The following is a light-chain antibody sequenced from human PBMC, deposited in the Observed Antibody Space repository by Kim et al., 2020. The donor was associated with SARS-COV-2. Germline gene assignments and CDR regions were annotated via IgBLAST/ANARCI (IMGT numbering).Light chain of an antibody. J-gene: IGLJ3*02. CDR1: ALPKAY. Sequence: SPGQTTRFTCSGAALPKAYAYWLRQKQGQAPALVIYENTERLSGIPERFSCSTSGTTVTLTISGVQAEDEADYYCQSSDSSDTFWVFGGGTQLTVL. CDR2: ENT. V-gene: IGLV3-25*03. CDR3: QSSDSSDTFWV.